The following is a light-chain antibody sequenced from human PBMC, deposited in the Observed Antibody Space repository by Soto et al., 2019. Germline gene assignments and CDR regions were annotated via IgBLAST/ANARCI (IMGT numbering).Light chain of an antibody. Sequence: EIVLTQSPATLSLSPWERATLSCRASQSIISSLSWYQQKPGQAPRLLIYDASSRSTGFPARFSGSGSGTDLPLTIGSLEPDDFAVYYCQQRSEWPRTFGQGTKVEIK. CDR3: QQRSEWPRT. V-gene: IGKV3-11*01. J-gene: IGKJ1*01. CDR1: QSIISS. CDR2: DAS.